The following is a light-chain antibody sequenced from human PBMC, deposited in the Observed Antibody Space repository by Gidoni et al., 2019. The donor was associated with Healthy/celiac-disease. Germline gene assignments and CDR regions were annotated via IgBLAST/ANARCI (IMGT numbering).Light chain of an antibody. CDR2: GAS. Sequence: EIVMTQSPATLSVSPGERATHSCRASQSVSRNLAWYQQKPGQAPRLHTYGASTRDTGIPARCSGSGSGTEFTLTISRLQSEDFADYYCQQYNNWPGTFGQGTKVEIK. J-gene: IGKJ1*01. V-gene: IGKV3-15*01. CDR1: QSVSRN. CDR3: QQYNNWPGT.